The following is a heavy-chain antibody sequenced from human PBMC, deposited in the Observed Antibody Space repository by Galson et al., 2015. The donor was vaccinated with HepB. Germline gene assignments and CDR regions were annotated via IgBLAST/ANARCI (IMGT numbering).Heavy chain of an antibody. J-gene: IGHJ4*02. CDR2: ISYDGSNK. CDR3: AKDDSSGWYSVFDY. V-gene: IGHV3-30*18. CDR1: GFNFSIYI. D-gene: IGHD6-19*01. Sequence: PLRQYCAASGFNFSIYIRHGVRQAPGKGLEWVAVISYDGSNKYYADSVKGRFTISRDNSKNTLYLQMNSLRAEDTAVYYCAKDDSSGWYSVFDYWGQGTLVTVSS.